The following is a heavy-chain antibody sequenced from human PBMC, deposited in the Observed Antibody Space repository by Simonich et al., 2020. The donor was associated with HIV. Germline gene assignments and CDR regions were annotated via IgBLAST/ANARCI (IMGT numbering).Heavy chain of an antibody. CDR3: AKGGISMVRGVINY. V-gene: IGHV3-9*01. D-gene: IGHD3-10*01. J-gene: IGHJ4*02. Sequence: EVQLVESGGGLVQPGRSLRLSCAASGFTFDDYAMNWVRQAPGKVLGWVSGSSWKSGSIGDVDSVKGRFTISRDNAKNSLYLQMNSLRAEDTAFYYCAKGGISMVRGVINYWGQGTLVTVSS. CDR1: GFTFDDYA. CDR2: SSWKSGSI.